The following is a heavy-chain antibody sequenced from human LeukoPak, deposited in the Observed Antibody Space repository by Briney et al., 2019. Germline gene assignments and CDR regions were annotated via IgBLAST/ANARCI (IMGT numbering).Heavy chain of an antibody. J-gene: IGHJ5*02. Sequence: GGSLRLSCAASEFSFSSYTMNWVRQAPGKGLGWVSSISSTSAYIYYADSVKGRFTISRDNAKNSLYLQMNSLRAEDTALYYCARGMTRSGFDPWGQGTLVTVSS. D-gene: IGHD3-3*01. V-gene: IGHV3-21*01. CDR1: EFSFSSYT. CDR2: ISSTSAYI. CDR3: ARGMTRSGFDP.